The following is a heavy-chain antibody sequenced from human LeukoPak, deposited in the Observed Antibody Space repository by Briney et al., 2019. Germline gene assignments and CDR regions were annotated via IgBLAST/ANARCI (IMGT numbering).Heavy chain of an antibody. J-gene: IGHJ4*02. CDR1: GGSISSSNW. D-gene: IGHD2-21*01. CDR2: IYHSGST. CDR3: ARYIFRSYFDY. V-gene: IGHV4-4*02. Sequence: SETLSLNSAVSGGSISSSNWWSWVRQPPRKGLVWIGEIYHSGSTNYNPSLKSRVTISVDKSKNQFSLKLSSVTAADTAVYYCARYIFRSYFDYWGQGTLVTVSS.